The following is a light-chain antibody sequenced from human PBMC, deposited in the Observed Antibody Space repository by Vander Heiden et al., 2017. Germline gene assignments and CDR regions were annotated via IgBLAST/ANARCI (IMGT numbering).Light chain of an antibody. CDR1: TIRSKS. CDR3: QVWDSSSDHVV. J-gene: IGLJ2*01. Sequence: SSVLTQPPSVSVAPGHTAPLTCLGNTIRSKSVYWYQQKPGQAPVLVVDDGGDRPSGIPERFSGSNSENTATLTISRVEAGDEADYYCQVWDSSSDHVVFGGGTKVTVL. V-gene: IGLV3-21*02. CDR2: DGG.